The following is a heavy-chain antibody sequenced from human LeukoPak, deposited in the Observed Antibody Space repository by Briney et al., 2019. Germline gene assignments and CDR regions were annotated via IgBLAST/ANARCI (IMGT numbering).Heavy chain of an antibody. V-gene: IGHV4-39*01. CDR3: ARQLRVPSRTPGAIRS. Sequence: KPSETLSLTCTVSGGSISSSSYYWGWIRQPPGKGLEWIGSIYYSGNTYYNPSLKSRVTISVDTSKNYFSLRLSSVTAADTAVYYCARQLRVPSRTPGAIRSWGQGTLVTVSS. J-gene: IGHJ5*02. CDR1: GGSISSSSYY. D-gene: IGHD2-2*02. CDR2: IYYSGNT.